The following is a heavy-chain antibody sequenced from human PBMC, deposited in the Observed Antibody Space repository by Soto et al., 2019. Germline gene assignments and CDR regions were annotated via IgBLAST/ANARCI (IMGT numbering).Heavy chain of an antibody. V-gene: IGHV4-31*03. CDR1: GGSIISGGYY. CDR2: IYYSGST. J-gene: IGHJ6*02. Sequence: TLSLTCTVSGGSIISGGYYWICMRERPGKGLEWIGYIYYSGSTYYNPSLKSRVTISVDTSKNQFSLKLSSVTAADTAVYYCARGGGYCSSTSCYTSHVAWYYYGMDVWGQGTTVTVSS. CDR3: ARGGGYCSSTSCYTSHVAWYYYGMDV. D-gene: IGHD2-2*02.